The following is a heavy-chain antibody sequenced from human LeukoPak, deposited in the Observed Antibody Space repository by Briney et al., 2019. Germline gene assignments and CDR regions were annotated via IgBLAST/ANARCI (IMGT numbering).Heavy chain of an antibody. CDR2: ISGSGGGT. CDR1: GFTFSSYA. J-gene: IGHJ4*02. V-gene: IGHV3-23*01. CDR3: AQGSYSGSYAYFDY. D-gene: IGHD1-26*01. Sequence: PGGSLRLSCAASGFTFSSYAMSWVRQAPGKGLEWVSGISGSGGGTYYADSVKGRFTISRDNSKNTLYLQMNSLRAEDTAVYYCAQGSYSGSYAYFDYWGQGTLVTVSS.